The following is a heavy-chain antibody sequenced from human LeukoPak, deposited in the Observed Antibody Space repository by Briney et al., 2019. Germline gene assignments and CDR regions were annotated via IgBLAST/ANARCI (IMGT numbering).Heavy chain of an antibody. J-gene: IGHJ4*02. D-gene: IGHD2-15*01. CDR2: ISGSTFDT. V-gene: IGHV3-11*06. Sequence: GGSLRLSCAASGFTVSSNYMSWVRQAPGKGLEWVSYISGSTFDTNYADSVKGRFTISRDNAKNSLYLQMNSLRAEDTAVYYCVRVKVDDLYYFDYWGQGTLVTVSS. CDR1: GFTVSSNY. CDR3: VRVKVDDLYYFDY.